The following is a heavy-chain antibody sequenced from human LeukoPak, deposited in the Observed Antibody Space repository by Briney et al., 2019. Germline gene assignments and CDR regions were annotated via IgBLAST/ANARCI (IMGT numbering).Heavy chain of an antibody. D-gene: IGHD3-10*01. CDR1: GFTFSSYA. CDR2: ISGSGGST. Sequence: GGSLRLSCAASGFTFSSYAMSWVRQAPGKGLEWVSAISGSGGSTYYADSVKGRFTISRDNSKNTLYLQMNSLRAEDTAVYYCAKGMVRGVTIMYGDYGMDVWGQGTTVTVSS. J-gene: IGHJ6*02. V-gene: IGHV3-23*01. CDR3: AKGMVRGVTIMYGDYGMDV.